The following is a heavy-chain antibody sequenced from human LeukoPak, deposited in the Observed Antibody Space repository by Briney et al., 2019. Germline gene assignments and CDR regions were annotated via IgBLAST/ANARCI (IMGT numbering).Heavy chain of an antibody. CDR3: TNVDYGDYDIDY. J-gene: IGHJ4*02. CDR2: IRSKTDGGTT. CDR1: GLTFSNAW. Sequence: GGSLRLSCVASGLTFSNAWMTWVRQAPGKGLEWVGLIRSKTDGGTTDYAAPLKDRFTILRDGSKNTLYLQMNSLKTEDTAVYYCTNVDYGDYDIDYWGQGTLVTVSS. V-gene: IGHV3-15*01. D-gene: IGHD4-17*01.